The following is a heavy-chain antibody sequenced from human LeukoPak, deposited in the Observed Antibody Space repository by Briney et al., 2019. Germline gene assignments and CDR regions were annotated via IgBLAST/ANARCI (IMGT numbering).Heavy chain of an antibody. CDR1: GGSFSGYY. Sequence: SETLSLTCAGYGGSFSGYYWSWIRQPPGKGLDWIGEINHSGSTNYNPSLKSRVTISVDTSKNQFSLKLSSVTAADTAVYYCARGSRTYYDFWSGYYQNWFDPWGQGTLVTVSS. V-gene: IGHV4-34*01. J-gene: IGHJ5*02. CDR3: ARGSRTYYDFWSGYYQNWFDP. D-gene: IGHD3-3*01. CDR2: INHSGST.